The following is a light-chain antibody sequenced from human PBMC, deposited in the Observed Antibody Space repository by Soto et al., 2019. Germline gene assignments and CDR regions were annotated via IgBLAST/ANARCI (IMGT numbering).Light chain of an antibody. V-gene: IGKV1-5*03. CDR1: QSISSW. CDR2: KAS. J-gene: IGKJ1*01. CDR3: QQYNNYPWT. Sequence: DIQMTQSPSTLSTSVGDRVTITCRTSQSISSWLAWYQQKPGKAPKLLIYKASSLESGVPSGFSGCGSETEFTLNISSLQPDDFATYYFQQYNNYPWTFGQGTKVEIK.